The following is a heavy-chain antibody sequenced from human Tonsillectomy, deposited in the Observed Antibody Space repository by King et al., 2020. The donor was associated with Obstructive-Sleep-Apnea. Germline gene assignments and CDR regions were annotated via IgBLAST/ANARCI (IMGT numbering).Heavy chain of an antibody. CDR1: GFTFSSYW. CDR2: INSDGSST. D-gene: IGHD3-10*01. Sequence: VQLVESGGGLVQPGGSLRLSCAASGFTFSSYWMHWVRQAVGKGLVWVSRINSDGSSTSYADSVKGRFTISRDNAKNTLYLQMNSLRAEDTAVYYCARAFGGYFGMDVWGQGTTVTVSS. V-gene: IGHV3-74*01. J-gene: IGHJ6*02. CDR3: ARAFGGYFGMDV.